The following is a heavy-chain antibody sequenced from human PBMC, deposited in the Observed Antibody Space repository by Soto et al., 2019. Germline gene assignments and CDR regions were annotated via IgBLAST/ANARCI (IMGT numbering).Heavy chain of an antibody. CDR2: IWYDGSDK. CDR3: AFGNRSYYFDY. J-gene: IGHJ4*02. V-gene: IGHV3-33*01. D-gene: IGHD3-16*01. CDR1: GFAFSSFG. Sequence: QVQLVESGGGVVQPGTSLRLSCVASGFAFSSFGMHWVRQAPGKGLEWVAIIWYDGSDKYYGDSVKGRFTISRDNSKNTLFLQMNSLRAEDTAVYHCAFGNRSYYFDYWGQGTPVTVSS.